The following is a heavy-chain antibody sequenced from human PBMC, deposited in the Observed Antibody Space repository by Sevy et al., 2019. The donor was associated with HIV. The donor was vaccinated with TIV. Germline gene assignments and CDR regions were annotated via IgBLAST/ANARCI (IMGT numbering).Heavy chain of an antibody. J-gene: IGHJ4*02. CDR3: ARPSPMIAAAASAFYDN. CDR1: GYSFSSYA. V-gene: IGHV3-23*01. Sequence: GGSLRLSCVVSGYSFSSYAISWVRQAPGKGLEWVSTINGRGGSTYYADSVKGRFTISRDNPKNTLFLQMISLRVDDTAIYYCARPSPMIAAAASAFYDNWGQGTLVTVSS. D-gene: IGHD6-13*01. CDR2: INGRGGST.